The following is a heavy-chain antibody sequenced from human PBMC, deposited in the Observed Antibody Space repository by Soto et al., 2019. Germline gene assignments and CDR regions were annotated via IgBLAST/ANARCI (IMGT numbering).Heavy chain of an antibody. Sequence: SETLSLTCTVSGGSISDDTYYWGWIRQPPGKGLEWIGSIYYSGTSSYNPSLKSRVTMSVDTSKKQLSLRLRSVTAADTAVYYCARLHCDSPNCVPLDPWGQGTLDTVSS. CDR2: IYYSGTS. J-gene: IGHJ5*02. D-gene: IGHD2-2*01. CDR3: ARLHCDSPNCVPLDP. CDR1: GGSISDDTYY. V-gene: IGHV4-39*01.